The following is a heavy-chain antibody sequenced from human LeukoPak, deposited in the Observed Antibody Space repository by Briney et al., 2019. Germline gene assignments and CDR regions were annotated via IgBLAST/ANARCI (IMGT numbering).Heavy chain of an antibody. CDR3: ARSGGDSFDY. Sequence: ASVKVSCKASGYTFTGYYMHWVRQAPGQGLEWMGWINPNSGGTNYAQKFQGWVTMTRDTSISTAYMELSSLRSEDTAVYYCARSGGDSFDYWGQGTLVTVSS. D-gene: IGHD6-25*01. CDR1: GYTFTGYY. J-gene: IGHJ4*02. CDR2: INPNSGGT. V-gene: IGHV1-2*04.